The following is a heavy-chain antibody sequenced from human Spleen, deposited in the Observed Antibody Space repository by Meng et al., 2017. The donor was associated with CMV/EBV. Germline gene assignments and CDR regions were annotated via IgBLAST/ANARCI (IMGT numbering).Heavy chain of an antibody. CDR2: ISGSGSRT. CDR1: GFIFSRYA. Sequence: GGSLRLSCEASGFIFSRYAMSWVRQAPGKGLEWVSGISGSGSRTYYADSVKGRFTVSRDKSMNTLSLQMNSLRAEDTAVYYCVKDPEFHFWNGYYNFDHWGQGTLVTVSS. J-gene: IGHJ4*02. CDR3: VKDPEFHFWNGYYNFDH. D-gene: IGHD3-3*02. V-gene: IGHV3-23*01.